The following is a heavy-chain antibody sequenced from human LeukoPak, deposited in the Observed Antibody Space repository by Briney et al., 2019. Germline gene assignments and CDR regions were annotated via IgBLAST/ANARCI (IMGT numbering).Heavy chain of an antibody. CDR2: VSPDGSDT. V-gene: IGHV5-51*01. CDR1: GYSCTSYW. CDR3: ARRRSSFERTLYYFDY. D-gene: IGHD6-13*01. J-gene: IGHJ4*02. Sequence: PGESLKISCKGSGYSCTSYWIAWVRRMPGKGLEWMGVVSPDGSDTRYSPSFQGQVTISADKSTSAAYLQWSSLKASDTAIYYCARRRSSFERTLYYFDYWGQGTLVTVSS.